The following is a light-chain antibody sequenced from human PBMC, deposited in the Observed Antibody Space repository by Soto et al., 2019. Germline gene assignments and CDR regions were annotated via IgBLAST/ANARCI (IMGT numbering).Light chain of an antibody. J-gene: IGKJ3*01. V-gene: IGKV1-27*01. CDR2: GAS. CDR3: KKYTSAPFT. CDR1: QGISNY. Sequence: DIQMTQSPSSLSASVGDRVTITCRASQGISNYLAWYQQKPGKVPELLIYGASTLKSGVPSRFSGSGSGTDFTLTISSLQPEDVATYYCKKYTSAPFTFGPGTNVDIK.